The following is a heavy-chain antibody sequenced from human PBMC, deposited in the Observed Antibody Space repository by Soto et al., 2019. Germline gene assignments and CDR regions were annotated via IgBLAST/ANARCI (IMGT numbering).Heavy chain of an antibody. CDR1: GYTFTSYD. V-gene: IGHV1-8*01. CDR2: MNPNSGNT. J-gene: IGHJ6*03. CDR3: ARGDIVVVPAAMKGYYYYMDV. D-gene: IGHD2-2*01. Sequence: ASVKVSCKASGYTFTSYDSNWVRQATGQGLEWMGWMNPNSGNTGYAQKFQGRVTMTRNTSISTAYMELSSLRSEDTAVYYCARGDIVVVPAAMKGYYYYMDVWGKGTTVTVSS.